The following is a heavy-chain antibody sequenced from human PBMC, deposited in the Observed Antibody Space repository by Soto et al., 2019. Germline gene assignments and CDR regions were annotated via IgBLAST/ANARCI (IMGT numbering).Heavy chain of an antibody. D-gene: IGHD1-1*01. CDR3: ARGDHYESRGYNNAFDV. V-gene: IGHV1-46*01. CDR2: INPSDDST. J-gene: IGHJ3*01. CDR1: GDSFSSYY. Sequence: QVQLVQSGAEVKKPGASVKVSCKASGDSFSSYYMHWVRQAPGQGLRWMGIINPSDDSTTYAQNFQGRLTMTRDTYTRTVYMELSSLRSEDTAVYYCARGDHYESRGYNNAFDVWGQGTMVTVSS.